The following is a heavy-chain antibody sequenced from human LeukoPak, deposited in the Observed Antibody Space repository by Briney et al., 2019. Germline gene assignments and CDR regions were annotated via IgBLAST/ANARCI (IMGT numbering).Heavy chain of an antibody. CDR3: ARGGRFDP. CDR2: IIPILGIA. J-gene: IGHJ5*02. D-gene: IGHD1-26*01. Sequence: SVKVSCKASGGTFSSYAISWVRQAPGQGLEWMGRIIPILGIANYAQKFQGRVTMTRDMSTSTVYMELSSLRSEDTAVYYCARGGRFDPWGQGTLVTVSS. CDR1: GGTFSSYA. V-gene: IGHV1-69*04.